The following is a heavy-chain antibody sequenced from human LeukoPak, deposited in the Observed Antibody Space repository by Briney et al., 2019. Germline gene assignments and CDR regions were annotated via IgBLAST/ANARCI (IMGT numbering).Heavy chain of an antibody. CDR1: GYTFTSYG. D-gene: IGHD1-26*01. CDR2: ISAYNGNT. V-gene: IGHV1-18*01. CDR3: ARDRWELLPSYYYYYMDV. J-gene: IGHJ6*03. Sequence: ASVKVSCKASGYTFTSYGICWVRQAPGQGLEWVGWISAYNGNTNYAQKLQGRVTMTTDTSTSTAYMELRSLRSDDTAGYYCARDRWELLPSYYYYYMDVWGKGTTVTVSS.